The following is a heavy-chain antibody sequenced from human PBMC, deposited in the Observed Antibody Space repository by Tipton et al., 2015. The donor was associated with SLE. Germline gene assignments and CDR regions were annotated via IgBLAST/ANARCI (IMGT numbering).Heavy chain of an antibody. CDR2: IYTSGST. D-gene: IGHD4-23*01. CDR1: GGSTSSYY. CDR3: ARDRFATVLTDDAFDI. Sequence: TLSLTCAVSGGSTSSYYWSWIRQPAGKGLEWIGRIYTSGSTNYNPSLKSRVTMSVDTSKNQFSMTLSSVTAADTAVYYCARDRFATVLTDDAFDIWGQGTVVTVSS. J-gene: IGHJ3*02. V-gene: IGHV4-4*07.